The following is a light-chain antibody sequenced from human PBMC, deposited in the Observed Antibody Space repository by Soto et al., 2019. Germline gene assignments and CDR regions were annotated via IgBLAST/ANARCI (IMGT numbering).Light chain of an antibody. CDR3: NSYAGSNNLV. Sequence: QSALTQPPSASGSPGQSVTISCTGTSSDVGDYNYVSWYQQHPGKAPKLMIYEVSKRPSGVPDRFSGSKSGNTASLTVSGLLAEDEADYYCNSYAGSNNLVFGGGTKLTVL. CDR2: EVS. J-gene: IGLJ3*02. V-gene: IGLV2-8*01. CDR1: SSDVGDYNY.